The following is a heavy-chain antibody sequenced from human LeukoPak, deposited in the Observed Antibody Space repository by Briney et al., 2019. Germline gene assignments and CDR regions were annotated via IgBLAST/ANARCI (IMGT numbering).Heavy chain of an antibody. Sequence: ASLKVSCKASGYTFTSYYMHWVRQAPGQGLEWMGIINPSGGSTSYAQKFQGRVTMTRDTSTSTVYMELSSLRSEDTAVYYCASVYCSSTSCYGAFDIWGQGTMVTVSS. CDR1: GYTFTSYY. J-gene: IGHJ3*02. D-gene: IGHD2-2*01. CDR3: ASVYCSSTSCYGAFDI. CDR2: INPSGGST. V-gene: IGHV1-46*01.